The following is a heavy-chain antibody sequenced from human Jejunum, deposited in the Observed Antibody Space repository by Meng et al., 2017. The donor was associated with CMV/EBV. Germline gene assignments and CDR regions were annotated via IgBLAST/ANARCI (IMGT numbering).Heavy chain of an antibody. CDR3: ARNEDGYFDY. D-gene: IGHD1-1*01. CDR1: GDSISSGNYY. V-gene: IGHV4-61*02. Sequence: QVQLQESGPGLVKPSRTLSHTCTDSGDSISSGNYYWSWLRPPAGKGLEWIGRFYTRWSTHYNASLKSRVTISVDTSKNQFSLQLTSVTGADTAVYYCARNEDGYFDYWGQGILVTVSS. CDR2: FYTRWST. J-gene: IGHJ4*02.